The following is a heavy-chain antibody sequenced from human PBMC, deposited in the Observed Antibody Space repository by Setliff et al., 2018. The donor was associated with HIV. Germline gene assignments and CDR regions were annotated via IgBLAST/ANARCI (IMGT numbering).Heavy chain of an antibody. J-gene: IGHJ3*02. CDR3: ARDLRGDSVPATAAKSFDI. V-gene: IGHV4-34*01. Sequence: PSETLSLTCAVYGGSFSGYYWSWIRQPPGKGLEWIGEINDSGSTNNNPSLKNRVAMSVDTSKNQFSLKLSSVTAADTAVYYCARDLRGDSVPATAAKSFDIWGQGTLVTVS. D-gene: IGHD2-21*02. CDR2: INDSGST. CDR1: GGSFSGYY.